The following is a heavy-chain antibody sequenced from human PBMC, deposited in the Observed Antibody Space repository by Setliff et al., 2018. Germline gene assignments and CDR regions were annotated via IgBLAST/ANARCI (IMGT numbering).Heavy chain of an antibody. D-gene: IGHD1-1*01. CDR2: MNPNNGNT. CDR1: GGAFSSYA. J-gene: IGHJ5*02. CDR3: ARHTGTAWVDWFDP. V-gene: IGHV1-8*02. Sequence: GASVKVSCKASGGAFSSYAISWVRQATGQGLEWMGGMNPNNGNTGYAQKFQGRVTMTRNTSISTAYMELSSLRSEDTAVYYCARHTGTAWVDWFDPWGQGTLVTVSS.